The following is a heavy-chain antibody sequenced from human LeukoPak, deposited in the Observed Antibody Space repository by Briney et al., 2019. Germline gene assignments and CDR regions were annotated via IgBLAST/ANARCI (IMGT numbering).Heavy chain of an antibody. CDR3: ARGGVAARLMYGFQNWFDP. Sequence: PSQTLSLTCSVSGETVSSGAFYWSWIRQHPGRGLEWIGNIYSSGSTYYNPTLRSRLTISVDTSNNQFSLKMTSVTAADMPVYYCARGGVAARLMYGFQNWFDPWGQGTLVTVSS. V-gene: IGHV4-31*03. J-gene: IGHJ5*02. D-gene: IGHD6-6*01. CDR1: GETVSSGAFY. CDR2: IYSSGST.